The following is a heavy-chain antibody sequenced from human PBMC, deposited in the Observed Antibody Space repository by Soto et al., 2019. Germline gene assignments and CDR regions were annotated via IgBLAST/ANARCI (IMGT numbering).Heavy chain of an antibody. CDR1: GGTFSSYA. CDR2: IIPIFGTA. Sequence: GASVKVSCKASGGTFSSYAISWVRQAPGQGLEWMGGIIPIFGTANYAQKFQGRVTITADESTSTAYMELSSLRSEDTAVYYCAREEGEDIVVVPAAMRGWGTYYYYGMDVWGQGTTVTSP. D-gene: IGHD2-2*01. V-gene: IGHV1-69*13. J-gene: IGHJ6*02. CDR3: AREEGEDIVVVPAAMRGWGTYYYYGMDV.